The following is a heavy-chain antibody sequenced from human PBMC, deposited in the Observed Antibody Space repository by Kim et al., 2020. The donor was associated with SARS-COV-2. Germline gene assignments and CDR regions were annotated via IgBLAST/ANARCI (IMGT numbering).Heavy chain of an antibody. D-gene: IGHD3-22*01. J-gene: IGHJ3*02. CDR2: ISYDGSNK. CDR1: GFTFSSYA. CDR3: ATFPYYYDSSGLGDAFDI. V-gene: IGHV3-30*04. Sequence: GGSLRLSCAASGFTFSSYAMHWVRQAPGKGLEWVAVISYDGSNKYYADSVKGRFTISRDNSKNTLYLQMNSLRAEDTAVYYCATFPYYYDSSGLGDAFDIWGQGTMVTVSS.